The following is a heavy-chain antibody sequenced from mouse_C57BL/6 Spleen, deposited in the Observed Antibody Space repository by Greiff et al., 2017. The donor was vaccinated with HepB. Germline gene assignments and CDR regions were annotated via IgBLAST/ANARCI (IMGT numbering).Heavy chain of an antibody. CDR2: IDPETGGT. D-gene: IGHD2-4*01. CDR1: GYTFTDYE. V-gene: IGHV1-15*01. J-gene: IGHJ2*01. CDR3: TRDDYERFDY. Sequence: QVQLQQSGAELVRPGASVTLSCKASGYTFTDYEMHWVKQTPVHGLEWIGAIDPETGGTAYNQKFKGKAILTADKSSSTAYMELRSLTSEDSAVYYCTRDDYERFDYWGQGTTLTVSS.